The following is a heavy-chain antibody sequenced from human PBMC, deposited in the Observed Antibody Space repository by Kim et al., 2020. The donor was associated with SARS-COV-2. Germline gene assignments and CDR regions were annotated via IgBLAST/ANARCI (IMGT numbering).Heavy chain of an antibody. CDR2: IYYSGST. CDR1: GGPIRSSSYY. V-gene: IGHV4-39*01. J-gene: IGHJ4*02. D-gene: IGHD1-26*01. CDR3: ARRFDRSYGL. Sequence: SETLSLTCTVSGGPIRSSSYYWDWIRQPPGKGLEWIGTIYYSGSTYYNPSLKSRVSISVDTSKNQFSLKLSSVTAADTAVYYCARRFDRSYGLWGQGTLVTVSS.